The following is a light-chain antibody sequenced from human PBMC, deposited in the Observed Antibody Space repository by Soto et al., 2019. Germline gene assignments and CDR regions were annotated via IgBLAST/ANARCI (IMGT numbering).Light chain of an antibody. J-gene: IGKJ1*01. CDR1: QNISSY. Sequence: IVLTQSPVTLSLSPGERATLSCRASQNISSYVIWYQQKPGQSPRLLMYDVSNRATGIPARVSGSGSGTDCTLTISSLEPEDLAVYYCQQRSNWPRTFGQGTKVDIK. CDR2: DVS. V-gene: IGKV3-11*01. CDR3: QQRSNWPRT.